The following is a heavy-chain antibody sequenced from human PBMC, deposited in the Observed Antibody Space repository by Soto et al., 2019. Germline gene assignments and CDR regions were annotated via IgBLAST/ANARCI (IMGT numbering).Heavy chain of an antibody. CDR1: GGSISSYY. V-gene: IGHV4-59*01. CDR3: ARARRPYYFDY. Sequence: SETLSLTCTVSGGSISSYYWSWIRQPPGKGLEWIGYIYYSGSTNYNPSLKSRVTISVDTSKNQFSLKLSSVTAADTAVYYCARARRPYYFDYWGQGTLVTVSS. CDR2: IYYSGST. D-gene: IGHD1-1*01. J-gene: IGHJ4*02.